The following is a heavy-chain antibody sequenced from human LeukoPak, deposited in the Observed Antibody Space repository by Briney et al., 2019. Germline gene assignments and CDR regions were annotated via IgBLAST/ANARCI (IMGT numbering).Heavy chain of an antibody. CDR2: IYYSGST. Sequence: KPSETLSLTCTVSAGSISSYYWSWIRQPPGKGREWLGYIYYSGSTNYNPSLKSRDTISVDTTKNQFSLKLSSVTAGDTAVYYCAGTEYYYGSGSYAHYDGMDVWGQGTTVTVSS. D-gene: IGHD3-10*01. J-gene: IGHJ6*02. V-gene: IGHV4-59*01. CDR1: AGSISSYY. CDR3: AGTEYYYGSGSYAHYDGMDV.